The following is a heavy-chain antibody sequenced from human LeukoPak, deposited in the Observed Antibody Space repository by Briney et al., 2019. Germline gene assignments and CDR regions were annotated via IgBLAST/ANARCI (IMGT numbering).Heavy chain of an antibody. V-gene: IGHV4-39*01. J-gene: IGHJ4*02. CDR1: GDSISSSRFY. CDR2: ILYTGRT. CDR3: ARRDVGATIDY. Sequence: SETLSLTCTVSGDSISSSRFYWAWIRQPPGKRLEWIGSILYTGRTFYNPSLKTRVTISVDTSKNQFSLRLGPVPASDTAVYYCARRDVGATIDYWGQGPLVTVSS. D-gene: IGHD1-26*01.